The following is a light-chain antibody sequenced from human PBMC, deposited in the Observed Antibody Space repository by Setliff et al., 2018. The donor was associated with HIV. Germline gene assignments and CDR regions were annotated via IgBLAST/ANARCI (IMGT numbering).Light chain of an antibody. Sequence: QSVLTQPASVSGSPGQSITTSCTGTSSDVGGYNYASWYRQHPGKAPKLMIYDVSNRPSGVSNRFSGSKSGNTASLTISGLQAEDEADYYCSSYTSSSTSYVFGTGTKVTVL. CDR3: SSYTSSSTSYV. CDR2: DVS. J-gene: IGLJ1*01. V-gene: IGLV2-14*01. CDR1: SSDVGGYNY.